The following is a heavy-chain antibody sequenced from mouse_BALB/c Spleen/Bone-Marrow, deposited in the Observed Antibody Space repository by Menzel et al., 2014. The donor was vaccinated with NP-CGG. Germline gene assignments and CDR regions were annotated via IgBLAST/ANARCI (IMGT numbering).Heavy chain of an antibody. CDR3: ARSEYGNSYAMDY. J-gene: IGHJ4*01. D-gene: IGHD2-10*02. V-gene: IGHV1-67*01. CDR1: GYTFTDYA. CDR2: ISTYSGNT. Sequence: QVQLKESGPELVRPGVSVKISCKGSGYTFTDYAMHWVKQSHAKSLGWIGVISTYSGNTNYNRKFKGKATMTVDKSSSTAYMELARLTSEDSAIYYCARSEYGNSYAMDYWGQGTSVTVSS.